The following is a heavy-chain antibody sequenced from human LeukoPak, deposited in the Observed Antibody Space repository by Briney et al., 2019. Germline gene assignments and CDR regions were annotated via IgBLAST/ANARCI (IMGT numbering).Heavy chain of an antibody. Sequence: GGSLRLSCAASGFTFSSYGMHWVRQAPGKGLGWVAVISYDGSNKYYADSVKGRFTISRDNSKNTLYLQMNSLRAEDTAVYYCAKDSLAAAGKFDYWGQGTLVTVSS. CDR1: GFTFSSYG. CDR3: AKDSLAAAGKFDY. D-gene: IGHD6-13*01. V-gene: IGHV3-30*18. J-gene: IGHJ4*02. CDR2: ISYDGSNK.